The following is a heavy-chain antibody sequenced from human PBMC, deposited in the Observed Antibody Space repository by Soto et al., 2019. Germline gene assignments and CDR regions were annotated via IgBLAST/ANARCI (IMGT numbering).Heavy chain of an antibody. Sequence: QVQVVQSGDEVKETGASVRVSCKTSGYSFTAYGISWVRQAPGQGLEWMGWISCYNGKTKYAQKVQGRVTMTTDTSTSTAYMEVRILRSDDTTIYYCARDAPPPELRFLEWHNYDYNGMDVWGQGTTVNVSS. CDR1: GYSFTAYG. V-gene: IGHV1-18*01. J-gene: IGHJ6*02. D-gene: IGHD3-3*01. CDR3: ARDAPPPELRFLEWHNYDYNGMDV. CDR2: ISCYNGKT.